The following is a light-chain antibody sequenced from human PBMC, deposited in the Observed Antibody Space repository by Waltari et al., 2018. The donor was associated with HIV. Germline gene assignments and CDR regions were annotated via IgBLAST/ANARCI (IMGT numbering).Light chain of an antibody. Sequence: QSALTQPASVSGSPGQSITLSCTGTSSDVGGYNYVSWYQQHPGKAPKLMIYDVSNRPSGVSNRFSGSKSGNTASRTISGLQAEDEADYYCSSYTSSSKVFGGGTKLTVL. CDR2: DVS. J-gene: IGLJ2*01. CDR3: SSYTSSSKV. V-gene: IGLV2-14*03. CDR1: SSDVGGYNY.